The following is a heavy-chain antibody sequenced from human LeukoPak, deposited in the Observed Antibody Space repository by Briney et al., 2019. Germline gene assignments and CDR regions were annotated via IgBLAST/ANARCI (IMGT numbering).Heavy chain of an antibody. CDR2: ISDDGNNK. CDR1: GFTFNKYS. Sequence: GGSLRLSYAAPGFTFNKYSFHWVRQAPGKGLEWVAVISDDGNNKYYVDSVKGRFTISRDNSKNTLYLQMNGLRTEDTAMYFCARSYRYSGWKCFDYWGQGTLVTVSS. J-gene: IGHJ4*02. V-gene: IGHV3-30-3*01. D-gene: IGHD5-12*01. CDR3: ARSYRYSGWKCFDY.